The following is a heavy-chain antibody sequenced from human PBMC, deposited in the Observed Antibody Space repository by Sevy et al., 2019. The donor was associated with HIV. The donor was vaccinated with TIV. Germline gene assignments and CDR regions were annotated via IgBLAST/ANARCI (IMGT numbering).Heavy chain of an antibody. J-gene: IGHJ5*02. CDR2: IHYTGNT. D-gene: IGHD5-12*01. V-gene: IGHV4-59*01. CDR1: GGSISAYY. Sequence: SETLSLTCTVSGGSISAYYWSWIRQPPGKGLEWIGYIHYTGNTKYNPSRQSRVTISVDTSKNQFPLKLSSVTAADTAIYYCARAPPVRSGDDSLNWFAPWGQGTLVTVSS. CDR3: ARAPPVRSGDDSLNWFAP.